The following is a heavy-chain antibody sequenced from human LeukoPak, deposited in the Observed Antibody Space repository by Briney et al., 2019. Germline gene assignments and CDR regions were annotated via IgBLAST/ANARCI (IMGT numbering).Heavy chain of an antibody. Sequence: SETLSLTCTVSGGSISSYYWNWIRQPPGKGLEWIGSVSYSGSTNYNPSLKSRVTISVDTSKNQFSLKLSSVTAADTAVYYCARPESMGDAFDIWGQGTMVTVSS. J-gene: IGHJ3*02. D-gene: IGHD1-26*01. CDR2: VSYSGST. CDR3: ARPESMGDAFDI. CDR1: GGSISSYY. V-gene: IGHV4-59*08.